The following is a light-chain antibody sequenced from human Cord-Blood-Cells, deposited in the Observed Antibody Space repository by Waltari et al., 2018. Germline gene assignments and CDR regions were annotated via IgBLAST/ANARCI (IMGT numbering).Light chain of an antibody. CDR3: SSYTSSSTLV. CDR1: SIDVGGYNS. Sequence: QSALTQPASVSGSPGQSITISCTGTSIDVGGYNSVSWYQQHPGKTPKLMIYDVSNRPSGVSNRFSGSKSGNTASLTISGLQAEDEADYYCSSYTSSSTLVFGTGTKVTVL. V-gene: IGLV2-14*03. CDR2: DVS. J-gene: IGLJ1*01.